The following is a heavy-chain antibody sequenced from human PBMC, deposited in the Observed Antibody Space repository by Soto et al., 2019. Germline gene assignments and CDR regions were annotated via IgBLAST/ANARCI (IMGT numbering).Heavy chain of an antibody. CDR3: AKNNMGYYLDY. CDR2: ISGSGGTT. J-gene: IGHJ4*02. Sequence: DVQVLESGGALVQPGGSLRLSCAASGFTFSNYAMSGVRQAPGKGLEWVSGISGSGGTTYYADSVKGLLTLSRDNSKNTLYLQMNSLRVEDTAVYYCAKNNMGYYLDYWGQGTLVTVSS. V-gene: IGHV3-23*01. CDR1: GFTFSNYA. D-gene: IGHD3-10*01.